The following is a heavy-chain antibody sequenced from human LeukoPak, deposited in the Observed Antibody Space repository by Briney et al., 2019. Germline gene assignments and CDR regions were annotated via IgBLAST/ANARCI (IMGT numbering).Heavy chain of an antibody. Sequence: GGPLSLSCAVSGFPFSDFAMSWVRQAPGKGLEWVSTISGGGDNTYLADSEKGWFTISKDNYKNTLFLQMVSLRAEDTAVYYCAKFEGALLGNYYMDVWGKGTTVTVSS. V-gene: IGHV3-23*01. CDR3: AKFEGALLGNYYMDV. CDR1: GFPFSDFA. J-gene: IGHJ6*03. CDR2: ISGGGDNT.